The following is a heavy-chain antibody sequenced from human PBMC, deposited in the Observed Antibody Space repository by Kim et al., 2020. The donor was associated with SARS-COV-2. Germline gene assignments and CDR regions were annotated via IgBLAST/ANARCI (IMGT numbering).Heavy chain of an antibody. J-gene: IGHJ6*02. V-gene: IGHV3-11*06. CDR3: AADYGDYGEYYYYYGMDV. Sequence: KGRFTISRDNAKNSLYLQMNSRRAEDTAVYYCAADYGDYGEYYYYYGMDVWGQGTTVTVSS. D-gene: IGHD4-17*01.